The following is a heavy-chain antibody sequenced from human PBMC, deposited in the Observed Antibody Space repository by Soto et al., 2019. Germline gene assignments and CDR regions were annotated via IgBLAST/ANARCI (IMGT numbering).Heavy chain of an antibody. D-gene: IGHD2-8*01. CDR2: ISGYNGDT. Sequence: QGQLVQSGGEVKKPGASVKVSCKASGYTFTRYGISWVRQAPGQGLEWMGWISGYNGDTKYAQKFQGRVTMTVDTSTTSAYMVLRSLTSDDRAVYYCAKNGQPPYYYYGMDVWGQGTTVTVSS. CDR1: GYTFTRYG. CDR3: AKNGQPPYYYYGMDV. J-gene: IGHJ6*02. V-gene: IGHV1-18*01.